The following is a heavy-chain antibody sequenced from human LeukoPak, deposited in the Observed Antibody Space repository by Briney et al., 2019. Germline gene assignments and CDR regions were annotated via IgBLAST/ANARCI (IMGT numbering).Heavy chain of an antibody. V-gene: IGHV3-23*01. CDR2: IGIRGST. CDR1: GFTFSNYA. Sequence: PGGSLRLSCAAFGFTFSNYAMNWARQAPGRGLEWVSAIGIRGSTYYGNSVKGRFTISRDNSKNTLYLQMNSLRAEDTAVYYCARESPGDFDYWGQGTLVTVSS. J-gene: IGHJ4*02. CDR3: ARESPGDFDY.